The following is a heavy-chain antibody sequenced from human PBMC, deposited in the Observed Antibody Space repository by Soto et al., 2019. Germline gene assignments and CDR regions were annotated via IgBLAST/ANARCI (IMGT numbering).Heavy chain of an antibody. D-gene: IGHD3-3*01. V-gene: IGHV1-46*01. CDR2: SNPSGGYT. J-gene: IGHJ6*02. Sequence: QVQLVQSGAEVKKPGASVKVSCQTSGYTFTSYYIHCVRQAPGQGLAWMGISNPSGGYTKYSKQFQDRVTMSMDAATHIVYMELSSVTSEDTAVYFCTRSRYMGDWSASVTTYASGMDVWGQGTTVTVSS. CDR3: TRSRYMGDWSASVTTYASGMDV. CDR1: GYTFTSYY.